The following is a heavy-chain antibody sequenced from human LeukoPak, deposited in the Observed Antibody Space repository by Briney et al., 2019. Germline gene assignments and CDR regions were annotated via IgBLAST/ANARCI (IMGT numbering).Heavy chain of an antibody. CDR2: IYYSGST. CDR3: ARGHSGYDFRAFDI. J-gene: IGHJ3*02. V-gene: IGHV4-39*07. CDR1: GGSISSSSYY. D-gene: IGHD5-12*01. Sequence: PSETLSLTCTVSGGSISSSSYYWGWIRQPPGKGLEWIGSIYYSGSTYYNPSLKSRVTISVDTSKNQFSLKLSSVTAADTAVYYCARGHSGYDFRAFDIWGQGTMVTVSS.